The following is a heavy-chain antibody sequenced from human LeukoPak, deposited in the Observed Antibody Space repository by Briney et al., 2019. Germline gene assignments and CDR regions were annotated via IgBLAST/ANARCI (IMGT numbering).Heavy chain of an antibody. J-gene: IGHJ6*02. CDR3: ARDVTTVTTYPNYYYYGMYV. Sequence: SVKVSCKASGGTFSSYAISWVRQAPGQGLEWMGRIIPILGIANYAQKFQGRVTITADKSTSTAYMELSSLRSEDTAVYYCARDVTTVTTYPNYYYYGMYVWGQGTTVTVSS. D-gene: IGHD4-11*01. CDR2: IIPILGIA. CDR1: GGTFSSYA. V-gene: IGHV1-69*04.